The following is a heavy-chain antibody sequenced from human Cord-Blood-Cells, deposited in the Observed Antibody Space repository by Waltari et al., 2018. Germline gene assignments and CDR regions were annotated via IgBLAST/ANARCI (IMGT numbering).Heavy chain of an antibody. CDR1: GGSFSGYY. CDR3: ARKPSSSSYYFDY. J-gene: IGHJ4*02. CDR2: INHSGST. Sequence: QVQLQQWGAGLLKPSETLSLTCAVYGGSFSGYYWSWIRQPPGKGLEWIGEINHSGSTNYNPSLKGRVTISVDTSKNQFSLKLSSVTAADTAVYYCARKPSSSSYYFDYWGQGTLVTVSS. D-gene: IGHD6-6*01. V-gene: IGHV4-34*01.